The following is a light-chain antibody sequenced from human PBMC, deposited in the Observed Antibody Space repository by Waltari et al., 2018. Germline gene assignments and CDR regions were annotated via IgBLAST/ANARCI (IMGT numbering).Light chain of an antibody. V-gene: IGLV1-40*01. CDR3: QAYDTILGGYI. CDR2: RNN. Sequence: QSILTQPPSVSGTPGQSVTISCPGSFSNIRAGNDSKWHQQVPGAAPKLLIYRNNNRPSGVPDRFSGSKSGTSASLAIAGLQAEDEADYYCQAYDTILGGYIFGTGTMVAVL. CDR1: FSNIRAGND. J-gene: IGLJ1*01.